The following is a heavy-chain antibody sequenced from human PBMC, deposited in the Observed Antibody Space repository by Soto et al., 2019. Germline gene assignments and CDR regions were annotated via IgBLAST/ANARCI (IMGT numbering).Heavy chain of an antibody. Sequence: GGSLRLSCAASGFTFSSYGMHWVRQAPGKGLEWVAVIWYDGSNKYYADSVKGRFTISRDNSKNTLYLQMNSLRAEDTAVYYCARDKAHTMGMTLTTFDYWGQGTLVTVSS. D-gene: IGHD3-9*01. CDR1: GFTFSSYG. CDR2: IWYDGSNK. CDR3: ARDKAHTMGMTLTTFDY. V-gene: IGHV3-33*01. J-gene: IGHJ4*02.